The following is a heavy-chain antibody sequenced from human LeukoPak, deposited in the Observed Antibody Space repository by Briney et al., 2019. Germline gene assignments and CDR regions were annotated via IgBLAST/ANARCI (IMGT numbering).Heavy chain of an antibody. CDR3: AKDLGYSYGHGDY. Sequence: GGSLRLSCAASGLTFTSYAMSWVRQAPGKGLEWVSAISGSGGSTYYADSVKGRFTISRDNSKNTLYLQMNSLRAEDTAVYYCAKDLGYSYGHGDYWGQGTLVTVSS. CDR2: ISGSGGST. D-gene: IGHD5-18*01. J-gene: IGHJ4*02. V-gene: IGHV3-23*01. CDR1: GLTFTSYA.